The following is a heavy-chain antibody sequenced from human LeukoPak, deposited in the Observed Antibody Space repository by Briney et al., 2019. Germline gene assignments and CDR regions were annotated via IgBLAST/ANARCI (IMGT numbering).Heavy chain of an antibody. J-gene: IGHJ4*02. CDR1: GFTFSSYW. CDR2: IKQDGSEK. D-gene: IGHD6-19*01. Sequence: GGSLRLSCAASGFTFSSYWMSCVRQAPGEGLEWGAHIKQDGSEKYYVDSVKGGFTISRDNAKNSLYLQMNSLRAEDTAVYYCARDGKGLAYYFDYWGQGTLVTVSS. CDR3: ARDGKGLAYYFDY. V-gene: IGHV3-7*01.